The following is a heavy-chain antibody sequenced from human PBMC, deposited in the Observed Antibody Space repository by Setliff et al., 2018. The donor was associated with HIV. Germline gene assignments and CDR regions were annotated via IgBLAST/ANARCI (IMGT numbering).Heavy chain of an antibody. CDR2: ISSSSTNT. J-gene: IGHJ4*02. D-gene: IGHD3-22*01. V-gene: IGHV3-11*03. CDR3: AGRSYDSSGYPFDY. Sequence: LRLSCAASGFTFSDSYMSWIRQAPGKGLEWVSYISSSSTNTDYVDSVKGRFTISRDNTKNSLYLQMNSLRAEDTAVYYCAGRSYDSSGYPFDYWGQGTLVTVSS. CDR1: GFTFSDSY.